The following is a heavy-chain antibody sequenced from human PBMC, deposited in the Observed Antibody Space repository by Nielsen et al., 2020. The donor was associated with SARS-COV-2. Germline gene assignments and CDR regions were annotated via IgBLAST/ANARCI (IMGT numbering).Heavy chain of an antibody. CDR1: GYTFTGYY. Sequence: ASVQVSCKASGYTFTGYYMHWVRQAPGQGLEWMGRINPNSGGTNYAQKFQGRVTMTRDTSISTAYMELSRLRSDDTAVYYCARVVLWFGDYYGMDVWGQGTTVTVSS. CDR3: ARVVLWFGDYYGMDV. CDR2: INPNSGGT. V-gene: IGHV1-2*06. J-gene: IGHJ6*02. D-gene: IGHD3-10*01.